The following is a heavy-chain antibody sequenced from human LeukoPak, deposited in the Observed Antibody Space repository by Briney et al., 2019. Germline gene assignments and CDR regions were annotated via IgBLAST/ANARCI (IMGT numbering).Heavy chain of an antibody. CDR1: GYTFTGYY. Sequence: ASVKVSCKASGYTFTGYYMHWVRQAPGQGLEWMGWINPNSGGTNYAQKFQGRVTMTRDTSISTAYMELSRLRSDDTAVYYCARDRGYSGYDYPLFDYWGQGTLVTVSS. CDR2: INPNSGGT. D-gene: IGHD5-12*01. J-gene: IGHJ4*02. CDR3: ARDRGYSGYDYPLFDY. V-gene: IGHV1-2*02.